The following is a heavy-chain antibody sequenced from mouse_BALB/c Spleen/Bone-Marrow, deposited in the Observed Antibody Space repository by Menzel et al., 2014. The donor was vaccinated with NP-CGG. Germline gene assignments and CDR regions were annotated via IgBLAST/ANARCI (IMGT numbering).Heavy chain of an antibody. CDR3: ALLYGNYDY. J-gene: IGHJ2*01. CDR1: GLNIKDTY. V-gene: IGHV14-3*02. CDR2: IDPANGNT. D-gene: IGHD2-10*02. Sequence: VQLQQSGAERVKPGASVKLSCTAAGLNIKDTYMHWVKQGPEQGLEWIGRIDPANGNTKYDLKYQVKATITAHTSSNTAYLPLSSLTSEDTGVYCCALLYGNYDYWGQGTTLTISS.